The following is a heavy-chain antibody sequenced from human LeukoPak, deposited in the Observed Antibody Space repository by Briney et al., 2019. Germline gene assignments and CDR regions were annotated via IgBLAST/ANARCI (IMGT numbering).Heavy chain of an antibody. CDR3: AGHFGAWHYFDY. Sequence: GGSLRLSCAASGFTFSSYAIHWVRQAPGKGLEWVALISYDGSTKYSTDSVKGRFTISRDNSKNTLYLQMNSLRPEDTAVYYCAGHFGAWHYFDYWGQGTLVTVSS. J-gene: IGHJ4*02. CDR1: GFTFSSYA. V-gene: IGHV3-30*04. CDR2: ISYDGSTK. D-gene: IGHD3-3*01.